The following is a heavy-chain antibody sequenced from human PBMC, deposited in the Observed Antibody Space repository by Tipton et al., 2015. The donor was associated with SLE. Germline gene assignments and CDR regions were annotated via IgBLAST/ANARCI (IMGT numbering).Heavy chain of an antibody. J-gene: IGHJ4*02. Sequence: SLRLSCAASGFTFSHHSTNWVRQASGKGLEWVSSISSSSTYIDYADSVKGRFTISRDNAKNSLYLQMNSLRAEDRGVYYCARDPSYREKQLGVFDYWGQGALVIVSS. D-gene: IGHD6-13*01. CDR1: GFTFSHHS. CDR3: ARDPSYREKQLGVFDY. CDR2: ISSSSTYI. V-gene: IGHV3-21*03.